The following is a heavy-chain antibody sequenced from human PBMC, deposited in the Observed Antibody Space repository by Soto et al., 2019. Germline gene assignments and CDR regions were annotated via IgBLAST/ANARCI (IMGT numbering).Heavy chain of an antibody. CDR1: GGSISSYY. Sequence: SETLSLTCTVSGGSISSYYWSWTRQPPGKGLEWIGYIYYSGSTNYNPSLKSRVTISVDTSKNQFSLKLSSVTAADTAVYYCARRWELEFHFDYWGQGTLVTVSS. V-gene: IGHV4-59*08. CDR2: IYYSGST. D-gene: IGHD1-26*01. CDR3: ARRWELEFHFDY. J-gene: IGHJ4*02.